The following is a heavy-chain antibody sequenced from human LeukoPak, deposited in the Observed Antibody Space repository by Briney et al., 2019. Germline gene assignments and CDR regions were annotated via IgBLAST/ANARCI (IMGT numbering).Heavy chain of an antibody. CDR3: ARSSGYYGSDAFDI. J-gene: IGHJ3*02. D-gene: IGHD3-22*01. Sequence: SETLSLTCTVSGGSISSYYWSWIRQPPGKGLEWIGYIYYSGSTNYNPSLKSRVTISVDTSKNQFSLKLSSVTAADTAVYYCARSSGYYGSDAFDIWGQGTMVTVSS. V-gene: IGHV4-59*08. CDR2: IYYSGST. CDR1: GGSISSYY.